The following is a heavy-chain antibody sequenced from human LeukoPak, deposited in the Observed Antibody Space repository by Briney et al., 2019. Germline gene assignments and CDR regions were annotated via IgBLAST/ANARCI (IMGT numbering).Heavy chain of an antibody. CDR3: TIPPGLLGDDY. V-gene: IGHV3-73*01. Sequence: GGSLKLSCAASGFTFSGSAMHWVRQASGKGLEWVGRIRSKANSYATAYAASVKGRFTISRDDSKNTAYLQMNSLKTEDTAVYYCTIPPGLLGDDYWGQGTLVTVSS. CDR1: GFTFSGSA. D-gene: IGHD3-10*01. J-gene: IGHJ4*02. CDR2: IRSKANSYAT.